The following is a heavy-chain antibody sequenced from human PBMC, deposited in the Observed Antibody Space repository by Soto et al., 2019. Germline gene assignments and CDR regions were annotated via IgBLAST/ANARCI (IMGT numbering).Heavy chain of an antibody. CDR1: GDTFTTYT. J-gene: IGHJ3*02. V-gene: IGHV1-69*02. Sequence: QVQLVQSGAEVKRPGSSMKVSCKASGDTFTTYTITWVRQAPGQGLEWMGRIIPVLDIANYAQKFQGRVTIITKKSTTTADKELRRLRSADTAEYYCAGGPRQYCLGDCYSGPFDIGGLGTMVTVSS. CDR2: IIPVLDIA. CDR3: AGGPRQYCLGDCYSGPFDI. D-gene: IGHD2-21*01.